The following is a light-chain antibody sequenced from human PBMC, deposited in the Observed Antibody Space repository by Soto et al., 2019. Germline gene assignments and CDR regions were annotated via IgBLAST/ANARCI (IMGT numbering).Light chain of an antibody. CDR1: QSVSGN. CDR3: QQYNNWPPA. Sequence: EIVMAQSPATLSVSPGERATLSCRASQSVSGNLAWYQQKPGQAPRLLIYGASTRATGIPARFSSSGSGTEFTLTISSLQSEDFAVYYCQQYNNWPPAFGQGTKVEIK. CDR2: GAS. J-gene: IGKJ1*01. V-gene: IGKV3-15*01.